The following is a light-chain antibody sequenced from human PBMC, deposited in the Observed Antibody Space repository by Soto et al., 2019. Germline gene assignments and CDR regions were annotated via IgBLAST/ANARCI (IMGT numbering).Light chain of an antibody. CDR2: GAS. CDR3: QQYGSSPRVT. J-gene: IGKJ4*01. Sequence: EIVLTQSPGTLSLSPGERATLSCRASQSVSSSYLAWYQQKPGQAPRLLLYGASSSATGIPDRFSGSGSGTDFTLTISRLEPEDFEVYYCQQYGSSPRVTFGGGT. CDR1: QSVSSSY. V-gene: IGKV3-20*01.